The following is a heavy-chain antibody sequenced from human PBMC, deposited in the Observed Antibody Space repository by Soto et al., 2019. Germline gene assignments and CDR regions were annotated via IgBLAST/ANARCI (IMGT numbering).Heavy chain of an antibody. J-gene: IGHJ6*02. D-gene: IGHD2-15*01. Sequence: SETLSLTCTVSGGSISSYYWSWIRRPAGKGLKWIGRFYTSGTTNYNPSLKSRVTMSVDTSKNQFSLKLSSVTAADTAVYYCARTHIVEDVWGQGTTVTVSS. CDR2: FYTSGTT. CDR3: ARTHIVEDV. CDR1: GGSISSYY. V-gene: IGHV4-4*07.